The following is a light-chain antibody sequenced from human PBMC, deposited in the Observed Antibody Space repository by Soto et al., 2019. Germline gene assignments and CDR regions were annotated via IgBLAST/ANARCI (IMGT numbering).Light chain of an antibody. J-gene: IGKJ4*01. CDR2: DAS. CDR3: QHRSNWPLT. CDR1: QSISSY. V-gene: IGKV3-11*01. Sequence: EIVLTQSPATLSLSPGERATLSCRASQSISSYLGWYQQKPGQAPRLLIYDASNRATGIPARFSGSGSGTDFTLTISNLVPEDFAVYYCQHRSNWPLTFGGGTKVEIK.